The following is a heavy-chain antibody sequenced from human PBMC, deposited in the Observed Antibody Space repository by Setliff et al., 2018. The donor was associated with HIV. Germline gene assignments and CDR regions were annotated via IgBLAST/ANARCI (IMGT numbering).Heavy chain of an antibody. D-gene: IGHD3-10*01. CDR3: ARNRVPSSL. J-gene: IGHJ4*02. V-gene: IGHV4-59*01. CDR1: GGSMSSYY. Sequence: SETLSLTCTVSGGSMSSYYWSWIRQPPGKGPEWIGSIYYTGSTDYNPSLMSRVTISLDTPKNQFSLKLNSVIAADTAVYYCARNRVPSSLWGQGTLVTVS. CDR2: IYYTGST.